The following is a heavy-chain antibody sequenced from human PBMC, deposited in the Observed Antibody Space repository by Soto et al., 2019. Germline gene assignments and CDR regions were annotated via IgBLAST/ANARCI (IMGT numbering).Heavy chain of an antibody. J-gene: IGHJ5*02. CDR3: ARATEPCQLVDGRGYWFDP. V-gene: IGHV4-31*03. D-gene: IGHD6-13*01. Sequence: SSETLSLTCTVSGGSISSGGYYWSWIRQHPGKGLEWIGYIYYNGIKYYNPSLKSRVTISVDTSKNQLSLKLSSVTAADTAVYYCARATEPCQLVDGRGYWFDPWGQGTLVTVSS. CDR2: IYYNGIK. CDR1: GGSISSGGYY.